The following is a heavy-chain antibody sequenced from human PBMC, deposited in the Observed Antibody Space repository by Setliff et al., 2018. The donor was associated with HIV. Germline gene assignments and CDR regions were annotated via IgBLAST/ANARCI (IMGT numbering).Heavy chain of an antibody. CDR2: IYPGDSDT. D-gene: IGHD3-10*01. CDR3: ARGHLQRYYYGSGSPTFDY. V-gene: IGHV5-51*01. J-gene: IGHJ4*02. CDR1: GYKFSKYW. Sequence: GASLKISCKGSGYKFSKYWIGWVRQMPGKGLEWMGIIYPGDSDTRYSPSFQGQVTISADKSISTAYLQWSSLKASDTAMYYCARGHLQRYYYGSGSPTFDYWGQGTLVTVSS.